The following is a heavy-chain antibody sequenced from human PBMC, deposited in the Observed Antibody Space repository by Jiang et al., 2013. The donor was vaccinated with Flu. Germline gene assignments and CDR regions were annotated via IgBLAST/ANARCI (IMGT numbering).Heavy chain of an antibody. CDR1: GLTLSTYA. Sequence: ESGGGVVQPGRSLRLSCTASGLTLSTYAMHWVRQAPGKGLEWVAVISYDGRNKYFADSVKGRFTISRDNSKNTLSLQMNSLRPADTAVYYCAREWNIGNGMAFDYWGQGTLVTVS. V-gene: IGHV3-30*04. D-gene: IGHD2/OR15-2a*01. J-gene: IGHJ4*02. CDR3: AREWNIGNGMAFDY. CDR2: ISYDGRNK.